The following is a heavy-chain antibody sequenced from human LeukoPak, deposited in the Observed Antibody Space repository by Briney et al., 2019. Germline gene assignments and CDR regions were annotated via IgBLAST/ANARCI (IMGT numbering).Heavy chain of an antibody. V-gene: IGHV4-34*01. Sequence: SETLSLTCDVSGGSFSGHYWSWIRQPPGKGLEWIGEINDSGITNYNPSLKSRVTISADTSKNQFSLKLSSVTAADTAVYYCAKNNWFDPWGQGTLVTVSS. CDR2: INDSGIT. J-gene: IGHJ5*02. CDR1: GGSFSGHY. CDR3: AKNNWFDP.